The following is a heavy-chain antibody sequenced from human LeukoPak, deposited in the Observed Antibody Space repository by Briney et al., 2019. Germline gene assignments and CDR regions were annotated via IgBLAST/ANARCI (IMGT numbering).Heavy chain of an antibody. Sequence: ASVTVSCKASGYTFTGYYMHWVRQAPGQGLEWMGWINPNSGGTNYAQKFQGRVTMTRDTSISTAYMELSRLRSDDTAVYYCARAGDIVVVPAAPTYYYYYYGMDVWGQGTTVTVSS. J-gene: IGHJ6*02. CDR2: INPNSGGT. CDR3: ARAGDIVVVPAAPTYYYYYYGMDV. D-gene: IGHD2-2*01. CDR1: GYTFTGYY. V-gene: IGHV1-2*02.